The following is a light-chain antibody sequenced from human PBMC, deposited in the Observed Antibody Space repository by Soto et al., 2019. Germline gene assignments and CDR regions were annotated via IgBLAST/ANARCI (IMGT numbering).Light chain of an antibody. CDR3: QQYDRWPVT. CDR2: GAS. CDR1: QSVTTN. J-gene: IGKJ4*01. V-gene: IGKV3-15*01. Sequence: EVVMTQSPATLSVSPGERVTFSCRASQSVTTNLAWYQHKPGQSPRLLISGASTGASGIPPRFSGSGSGTEFTLTIDRMQSADFAVYYCQQYDRWPVTFGGGTRWIXN.